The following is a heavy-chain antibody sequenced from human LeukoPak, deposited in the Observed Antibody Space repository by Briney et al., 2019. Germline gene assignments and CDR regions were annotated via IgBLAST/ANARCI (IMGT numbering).Heavy chain of an antibody. CDR3: ASHGYSGYDGEFDY. Sequence: SETLSLTCTASGGSISSSSYYWGWIRQPPGKGLEWIGSIYYSGSTYYNPSLKSRVTISVDTSKNQFSLKLSSVTAADTAVYYCASHGYSGYDGEFDYWGQGTLVTVSS. V-gene: IGHV4-39*01. CDR1: GGSISSSSYY. D-gene: IGHD5-12*01. CDR2: IYYSGST. J-gene: IGHJ4*02.